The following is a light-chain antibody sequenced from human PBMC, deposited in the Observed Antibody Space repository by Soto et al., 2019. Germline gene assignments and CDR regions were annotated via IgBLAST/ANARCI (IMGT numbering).Light chain of an antibody. CDR3: QQGGNRPPRT. J-gene: IGKJ1*01. Sequence: EVVLTQSPATLSLSPGESATLSCRASESVGSYLAWYQQRPGQAPRLVVYHASTRATGIPARFSGSGSGTDFTLTISSLEPEDFAVYYCQQGGNRPPRTFGQGTKVEVE. V-gene: IGKV3-11*01. CDR2: HAS. CDR1: ESVGSY.